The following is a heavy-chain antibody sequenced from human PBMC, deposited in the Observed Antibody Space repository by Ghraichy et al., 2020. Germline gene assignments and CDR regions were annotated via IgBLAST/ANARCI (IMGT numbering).Heavy chain of an antibody. CDR1: GGTFSSYA. J-gene: IGHJ4*02. D-gene: IGHD2-15*01. CDR3: ARALGYCSGGSCDGEYYFDF. V-gene: IGHV1-69*13. Sequence: SVKVSCKASGGTFSSYAISWVRQAPGQGLEWMGGIIPIFGTANYAQKFQGRVTITADESTSTAYMELSSLRSEDTAVYYCARALGYCSGGSCDGEYYFDFGGQGTLVTVSS. CDR2: IIPIFGTA.